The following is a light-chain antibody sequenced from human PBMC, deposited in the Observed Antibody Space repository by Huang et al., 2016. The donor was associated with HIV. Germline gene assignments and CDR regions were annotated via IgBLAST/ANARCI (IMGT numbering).Light chain of an antibody. CDR3: QQYDTLPLT. J-gene: IGKJ1*01. Sequence: DIQMTQSPSSLSASLGDKVTITCQASLDINNYLNWYQQKPGKGPKLLISDASDLETGGPPRFSGSRSGTNFTLTVSSLQAEDIGTYYCQQYDTLPLTFGQGTNVEI. CDR1: LDINNY. V-gene: IGKV1-33*01. CDR2: DAS.